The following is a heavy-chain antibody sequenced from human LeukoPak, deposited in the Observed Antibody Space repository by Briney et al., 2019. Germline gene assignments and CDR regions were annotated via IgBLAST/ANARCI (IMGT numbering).Heavy chain of an antibody. CDR3: ASRPRRGEQLVGY. V-gene: IGHV3-53*01. CDR2: IYSGGST. J-gene: IGHJ4*02. Sequence: GGSLRLSCAASGFTFSSYWMSWVRQAPGKGLEWVSVIYSGGSTYYADSVKGRFTISRDNSKNTLYLQMNSLRAEDTAVYYCASRPRRGEQLVGYWGQGTLVTVSS. CDR1: GFTFSSYW. D-gene: IGHD6-6*01.